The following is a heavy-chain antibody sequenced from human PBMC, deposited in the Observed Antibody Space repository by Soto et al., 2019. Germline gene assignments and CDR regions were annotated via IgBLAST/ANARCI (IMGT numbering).Heavy chain of an antibody. J-gene: IGHJ6*02. CDR1: GGTFSSYA. V-gene: IGHV1-69*13. D-gene: IGHD3-10*01. CDR3: ARVMGTYYYGSGSHPTDYYYYGMDV. CDR2: IIPIFGTA. Sequence: ASVKVSCKASGGTFSSYAISWVRQAPGQGLEWMGGIIPIFGTANYAQKFQGRVTITADESTSTAYMELSSLRSEDTAVYYWARVMGTYYYGSGSHPTDYYYYGMDVWGQGTTVTVSS.